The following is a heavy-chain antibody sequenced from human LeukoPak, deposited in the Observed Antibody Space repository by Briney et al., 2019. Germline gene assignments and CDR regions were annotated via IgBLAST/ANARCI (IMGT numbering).Heavy chain of an antibody. CDR1: GFTFSRYW. V-gene: IGHV3-7*01. CDR3: AIFAKGYGSGDIDY. J-gene: IGHJ4*02. D-gene: IGHD3-10*01. CDR2: IKQDGDQK. Sequence: PGGSLRLSCVASGFTFSRYWMSWVRQAPGKGLEWVANIKQDGDQKHYVDSVRGRFIISRDNAKNSLHLQMNSLRAADTAVYYCAIFAKGYGSGDIDYWGQGTLVTVSS.